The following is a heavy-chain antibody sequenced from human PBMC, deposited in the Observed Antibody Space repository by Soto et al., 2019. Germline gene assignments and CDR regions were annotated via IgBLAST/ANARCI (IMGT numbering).Heavy chain of an antibody. CDR3: ARWGYYDSSGYPGVRGAFDI. CDR2: ISSSSSYT. Sequence: GGSLRLSCAASGFTFSDYYMSWIRQAPGKGLEWVSYISSSSSYTNYADSVKGRFTISRDNAKNSLYLQMNSLRAEDTAVYYCARWGYYDSSGYPGVRGAFDIWGQGTMVTVSS. CDR1: GFTFSDYY. D-gene: IGHD3-22*01. V-gene: IGHV3-11*06. J-gene: IGHJ3*02.